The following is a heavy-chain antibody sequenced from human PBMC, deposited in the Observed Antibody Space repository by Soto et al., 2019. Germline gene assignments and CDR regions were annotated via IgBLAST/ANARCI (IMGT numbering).Heavy chain of an antibody. CDR1: GGSISSGGYY. Sequence: PSETLSLTCTVSGGSISSGGYYWSWIRQHPRKGLDWIGYIYYSGSTYYNPSLKSRVTISVDTSKNQFSLKLSSVTAADTAVYYCARASYYDYIWGSYRSVTVDYWGQGTLVTVSS. CDR3: ARASYYDYIWGSYRSVTVDY. D-gene: IGHD3-16*02. V-gene: IGHV4-31*02. CDR2: IYYSGST. J-gene: IGHJ4*02.